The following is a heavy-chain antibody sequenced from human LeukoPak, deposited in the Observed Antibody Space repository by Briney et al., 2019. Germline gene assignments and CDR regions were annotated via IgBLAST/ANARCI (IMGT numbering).Heavy chain of an antibody. V-gene: IGHV1-2*02. Sequence: ASVQVSCKASGYTFTGYYMHWVRQAPGQGLEWMGLINPNSGGTNYAQKFQGRVTMTRDTSISTAYMELSRLRSDDTAVYYCARDWADVAAAGVLDYWGQGTLVTVSS. CDR2: INPNSGGT. CDR3: ARDWADVAAAGVLDY. D-gene: IGHD6-13*01. J-gene: IGHJ4*02. CDR1: GYTFTGYY.